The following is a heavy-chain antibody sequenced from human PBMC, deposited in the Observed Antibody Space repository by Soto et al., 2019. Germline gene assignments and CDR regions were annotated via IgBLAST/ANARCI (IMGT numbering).Heavy chain of an antibody. Sequence: VPLLGSGGDLVQPGGSLRLSCVASGFIYTSYDMGWVRQAPGKGLEWVSAISNTGADTYYADSVKGRFTISRDNSKNTLYLHMSSLRAEDSAVYYCAKTTWSPPAGHYYFDSWGQGTLVTVSS. CDR2: ISNTGADT. D-gene: IGHD1-1*01. CDR3: AKTTWSPPAGHYYFDS. J-gene: IGHJ4*02. V-gene: IGHV3-23*01. CDR1: GFIYTSYD.